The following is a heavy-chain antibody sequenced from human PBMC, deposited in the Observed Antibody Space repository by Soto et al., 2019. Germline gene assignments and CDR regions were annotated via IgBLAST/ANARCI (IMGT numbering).Heavy chain of an antibody. CDR3: AKDHEDGDYVDY. V-gene: IGHV3-23*01. D-gene: IGHD4-17*01. Sequence: EVQLLESGGGLVQPGGSLRLSCAASGFTFSSYAMSWVRQAPGKGLEWVSAISGSGGSTYYADSVKGRFTISRDNSKNTLYLQMNSLRDEDTAVYYCAKDHEDGDYVDYWGQGTLVTVSS. CDR2: ISGSGGST. J-gene: IGHJ4*02. CDR1: GFTFSSYA.